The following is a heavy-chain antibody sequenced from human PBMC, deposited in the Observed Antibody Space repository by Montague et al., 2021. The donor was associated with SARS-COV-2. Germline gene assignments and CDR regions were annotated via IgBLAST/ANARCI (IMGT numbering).Heavy chain of an antibody. V-gene: IGHV4-38-2*02. Sequence: SETLSLTCTVSSGSITTSGYYWGWIRQPPGKGLEWIGSIYHSGSTYYNPSLKSRVTISVDTSKNQFSLKLSSVTAADTAVYYCARDVRYYDFWTGRAQTRPDYWGQGTLVTVSS. CDR2: IYHSGST. J-gene: IGHJ4*02. D-gene: IGHD3-3*01. CDR1: SGSITTSGYY. CDR3: ARDVRYYDFWTGRAQTRPDY.